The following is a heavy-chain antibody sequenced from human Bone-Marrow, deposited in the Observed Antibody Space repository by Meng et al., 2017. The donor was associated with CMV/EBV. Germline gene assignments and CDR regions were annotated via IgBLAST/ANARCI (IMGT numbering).Heavy chain of an antibody. CDR2: INPSGGST. V-gene: IGHV1-46*01. CDR3: ARDASYSGRPIGNY. Sequence: ASVKVSCKASGGTFSSYAISWVRQAPGQGLEWMGIINPSGGSTSYAQKFQGRVTMTRDTSTSTVYMELSSLRSEDTAVYYCARDASYSGRPIGNYWGQGTLVTV. CDR1: GGTFSSYA. J-gene: IGHJ4*02. D-gene: IGHD1-26*01.